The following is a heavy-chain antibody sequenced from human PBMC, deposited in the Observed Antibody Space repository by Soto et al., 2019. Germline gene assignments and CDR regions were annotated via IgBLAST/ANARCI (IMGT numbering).Heavy chain of an antibody. D-gene: IGHD2-15*01. CDR3: GRCPASGCLYGMDV. Sequence: EIQLVQSGGGLVQPGGSLTLSCAASGFTFSSHGVHWIRHTKGKGLESVSTFGTSGDIYYADSVKGRFTTSREHAKNCVCLQMSGLRAGEAAVYYCGRCPASGCLYGMDVWGQGPTLTVSS. V-gene: IGHV3-13*01. J-gene: IGHJ6*02. CDR1: GFTFSSHG. CDR2: FGTSGDI.